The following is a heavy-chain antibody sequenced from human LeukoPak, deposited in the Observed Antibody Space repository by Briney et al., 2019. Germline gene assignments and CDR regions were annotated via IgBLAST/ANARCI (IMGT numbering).Heavy chain of an antibody. V-gene: IGHV3-74*01. Sequence: PGGSLRLSCAASGFTFSSYWMHWVRQAPGKGLVWVSRINSDGSSTNYADSVKGRFTISRDNAKNTLYQMNSLRAEDTAVYYCARDFNYLDYWGQGTLVTVSS. CDR3: ARDFNYLDY. J-gene: IGHJ4*02. CDR2: INSDGSST. CDR1: GFTFSSYW.